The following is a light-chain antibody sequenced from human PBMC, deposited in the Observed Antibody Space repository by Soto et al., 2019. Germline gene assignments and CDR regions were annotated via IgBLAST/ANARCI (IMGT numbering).Light chain of an antibody. V-gene: IGKV3-15*01. Sequence: ETVMTQSPATLSVSPGERATLSCRASQSVFSSLAWYQHKPGQAPRLLIYGAATRATGIPARFNGSGSGTEFTLTISSLQSDDIAVYYCQQYHNWPAFGQGTKVEIK. CDR2: GAA. CDR3: QQYHNWPA. CDR1: QSVFSS. J-gene: IGKJ1*01.